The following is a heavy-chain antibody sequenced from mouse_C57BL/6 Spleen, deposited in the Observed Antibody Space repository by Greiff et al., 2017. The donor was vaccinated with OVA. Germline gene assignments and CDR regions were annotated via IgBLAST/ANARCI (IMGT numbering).Heavy chain of an antibody. CDR2: INPSDSET. CDR1: GYTFTSYW. V-gene: IGHV1-52*01. CDR3: ARDYAMDY. J-gene: IGHJ4*01. Sequence: VQLQQPGAELVRPGSSVKLSCKASGYTFTSYWMHWVKQRPIQGLEWIGNINPSDSETDYNQKFKDKATMTVDKSSSTAYMQLSSLTSEDSAVYYCARDYAMDYWGQGTSVTVSS.